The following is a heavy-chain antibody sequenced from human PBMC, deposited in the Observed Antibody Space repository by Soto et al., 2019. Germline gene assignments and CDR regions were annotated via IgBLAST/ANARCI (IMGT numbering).Heavy chain of an antibody. D-gene: IGHD4-4*01. CDR1: GFIFTSYG. CDR3: ARSRDGYSFYFYYGMDG. Sequence: GGSLRLSCAASGFIFTSYGMHWVRQAPGKGLEWMALILHDGSAEYYADSVKGRFTISRDNSKNTLYLQMNSLTAEDAAVYYCARSRDGYSFYFYYGMDGWGQGTTVTVSS. J-gene: IGHJ6*02. CDR2: ILHDGSAE. V-gene: IGHV3-30*03.